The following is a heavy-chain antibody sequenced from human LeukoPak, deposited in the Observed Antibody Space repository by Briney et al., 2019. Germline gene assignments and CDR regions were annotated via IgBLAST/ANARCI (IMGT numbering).Heavy chain of an antibody. Sequence: SETLSLTCTVSGGSTSSYYWSWIRQPAGRGLEWIGRISTSGRTNYNPSLKSRVTISVDTSKNQFSLKLSSVTAADTAVYYCAKSAVRGLEGRFDPWGQGTLVTVSS. CDR3: AKSAVRGLEGRFDP. CDR2: ISTSGRT. V-gene: IGHV4-4*07. J-gene: IGHJ5*02. D-gene: IGHD3-10*01. CDR1: GGSTSSYY.